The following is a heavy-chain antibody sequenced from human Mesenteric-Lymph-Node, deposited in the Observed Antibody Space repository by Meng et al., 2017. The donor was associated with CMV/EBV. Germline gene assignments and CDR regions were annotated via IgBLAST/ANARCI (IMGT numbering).Heavy chain of an antibody. CDR2: IYHSGST. D-gene: IGHD3-9*01. V-gene: IGHV4-4*02. CDR1: SISSSNW. J-gene: IGHJ4*02. Sequence: SISSSNWWSWVRQPPGKGLEWIGEIYHSGSTNYNPSLKSLVTISVDKSKNQFSLKLSSVTAADTAVYYCASLYYDILTGYKYYFDYWGQGTLVTVSS. CDR3: ASLYYDILTGYKYYFDY.